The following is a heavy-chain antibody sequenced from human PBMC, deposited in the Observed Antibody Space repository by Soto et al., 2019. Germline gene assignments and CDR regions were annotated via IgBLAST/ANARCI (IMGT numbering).Heavy chain of an antibody. D-gene: IGHD1-26*01. CDR1: GFTFSSYW. V-gene: IGHV3-74*01. CDR2: INIDGSTT. CDR3: VKPGSYSYYFDY. Sequence: GGSLRLSCAASGFTFSSYWMQWARQAPGKGPVWVSDINIDGSTTNYADSVKGRFTMSRDNAKNTLYLQMNSLRVEDTAVYYCVKPGSYSYYFDYWGQGTLVTVSS. J-gene: IGHJ4*02.